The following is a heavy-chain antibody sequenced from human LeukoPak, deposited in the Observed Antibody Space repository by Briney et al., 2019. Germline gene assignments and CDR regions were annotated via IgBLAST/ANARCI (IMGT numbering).Heavy chain of an antibody. V-gene: IGHV3-30-3*01. J-gene: IGHJ4*02. CDR3: AREIYYFDY. D-gene: IGHD2/OR15-2a*01. CDR1: GFIFSSYA. Sequence: GSLRLSCAASGFIFSSYAMHWVRQAPGKGLEWVAVISYDGSNKYYADSVKGRFTISRDNSKNTLYLQMNSLRAEDTAVYYCAREIYYFDYWGQGTLVTVSS. CDR2: ISYDGSNK.